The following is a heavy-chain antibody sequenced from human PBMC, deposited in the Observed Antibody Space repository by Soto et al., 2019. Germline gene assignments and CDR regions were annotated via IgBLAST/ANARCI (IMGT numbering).Heavy chain of an antibody. D-gene: IGHD6-19*01. Sequence: QVHLVQSGAEVKKPGSSVKVSCKAYGGTFSRYGFSWVRQAPGQGPEWMGGIIPMFVTANYAQKFQGRITITADASTRTLYMEMSSLRSEDTAVYYCASGILGYRSGWHWGTWGQGTPVIVSS. CDR1: GGTFSRYG. CDR3: ASGILGYRSGWHWGT. J-gene: IGHJ5*02. CDR2: IIPMFVTA. V-gene: IGHV1-69*12.